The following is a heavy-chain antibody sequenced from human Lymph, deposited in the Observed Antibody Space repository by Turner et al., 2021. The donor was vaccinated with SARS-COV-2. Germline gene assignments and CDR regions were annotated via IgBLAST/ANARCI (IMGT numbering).Heavy chain of an antibody. CDR2: MNPNSGNT. V-gene: IGHV1-8*02. Sequence: QVQLVQSGAEVKKPGASVKVSCKAPGYTFTSYDINWVRQATGQGLEWIVWMNPNSGNTGYAQKFQGRVTMTRNTSISTAYMELSSLRSEDTAVYYCARGRYSGGGMDVWGQGTTVTVSS. CDR1: GYTFTSYD. D-gene: IGHD1-26*01. J-gene: IGHJ6*02. CDR3: ARGRYSGGGMDV.